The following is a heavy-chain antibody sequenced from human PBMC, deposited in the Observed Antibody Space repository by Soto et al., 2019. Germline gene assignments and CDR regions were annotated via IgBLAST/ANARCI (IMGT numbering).Heavy chain of an antibody. V-gene: IGHV1-18*01. J-gene: IGHJ6*02. Sequence: QVQLVQSGPEVKKPGASVKVSCKTSGYTFNNYGISWVRQAPGQGLEWMGWISDYNGNTNYPQKFQGRVTMTTDTSTKPVYMVLTSLRSDDTAVYYCARDGYYGSGSYGMDVWGRGTTVTVSS. CDR1: GYTFNNYG. CDR3: ARDGYYGSGSYGMDV. D-gene: IGHD3-10*01. CDR2: ISDYNGNT.